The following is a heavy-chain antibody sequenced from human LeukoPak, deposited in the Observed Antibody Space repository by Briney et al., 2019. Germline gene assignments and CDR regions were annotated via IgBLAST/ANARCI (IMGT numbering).Heavy chain of an antibody. CDR3: AREGEDVEMAN. V-gene: IGHV1-69*04. CDR1: GGTFSSYA. J-gene: IGHJ4*02. CDR2: IIPIFGIA. Sequence: SVKVSCKASGGTFSSYAISWVRQAPGQGLEWMGRIIPIFGIANYAQKFQGRVTITADKSTSTVYMELSSLRSEDTAVYYCAREGEDVEMANWGQGTLVTVSS. D-gene: IGHD5-24*01.